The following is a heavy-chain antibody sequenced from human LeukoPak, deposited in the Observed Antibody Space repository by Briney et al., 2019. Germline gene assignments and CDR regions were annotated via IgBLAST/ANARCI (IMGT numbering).Heavy chain of an antibody. D-gene: IGHD3-3*01. CDR3: ARGSVRFLEWLFHGMDV. CDR2: MNPNSGNT. Sequence: ASVKVSCKASGYTFTSYDINWVRQATGQGLEWMGWMNPNSGNTGYAQKFQGRVTMTRNTSISIAYMELSSLRSEDTAVYYCARGSVRFLEWLFHGMDVWGQGTTVTVSS. J-gene: IGHJ6*02. CDR1: GYTFTSYD. V-gene: IGHV1-8*01.